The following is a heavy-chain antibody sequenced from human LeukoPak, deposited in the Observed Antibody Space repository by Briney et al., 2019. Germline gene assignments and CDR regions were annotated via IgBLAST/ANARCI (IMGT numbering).Heavy chain of an antibody. Sequence: GGSLRLSCAASGFTFSSYSMNWVRQAPGKGLEWVSYISSSSTIYYADSVKGRFTISRDNAKNSLYLQMNSLRAEDTAVYYCARVTPRRHAFDIWGQGTMVTVSS. CDR2: ISSSSTI. V-gene: IGHV3-48*01. D-gene: IGHD1-14*01. J-gene: IGHJ3*02. CDR3: ARVTPRRHAFDI. CDR1: GFTFSSYS.